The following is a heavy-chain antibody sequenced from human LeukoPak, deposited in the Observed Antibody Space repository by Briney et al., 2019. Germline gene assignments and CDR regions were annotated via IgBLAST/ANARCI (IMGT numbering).Heavy chain of an antibody. CDR3: ARLGYDSSGYYLDY. V-gene: IGHV4-39*01. CDR1: GGSIGSSSYY. CDR2: IYYSGST. D-gene: IGHD3-22*01. J-gene: IGHJ4*02. Sequence: KPSETLSLTCTVSGGSIGSSSYYWGWIRQPPGKGLEWIGSIYYSGSTYYNPSLKSRVTISVDTSKNQFSLKLSSVTAADTAVYYCARLGYDSSGYYLDYWGQGTLVTVSS.